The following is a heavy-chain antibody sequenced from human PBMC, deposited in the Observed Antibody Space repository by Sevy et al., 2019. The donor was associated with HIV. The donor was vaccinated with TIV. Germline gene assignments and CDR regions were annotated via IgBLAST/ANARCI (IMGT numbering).Heavy chain of an antibody. D-gene: IGHD3-3*01. CDR1: GYTFTSYG. CDR3: ARGYYDFWSGYYRRDAFDI. Sequence: ASVKVSCTASGYTFTSYGISWVRQAPGQGLEWMGWISAYNDNTNYAQKLQGRVTLTTDTSTSTAYMELRSLRSDDTAVYYCARGYYDFWSGYYRRDAFDIWGQGTMVTVSS. J-gene: IGHJ3*02. V-gene: IGHV1-18*01. CDR2: ISAYNDNT.